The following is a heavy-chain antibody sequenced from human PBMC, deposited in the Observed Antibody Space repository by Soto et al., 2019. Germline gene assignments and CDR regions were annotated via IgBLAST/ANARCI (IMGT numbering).Heavy chain of an antibody. CDR2: ISWNSGSI. J-gene: IGHJ4*02. D-gene: IGHD3-10*01. Sequence: DVQLVESGGGLVQPGRSLRLSCAASGFTFDDYAMHWVRQAPGKGLEWVSGISWNSGSIGYADSVKGRFTISRDNAKNSLYLQMNSLRAEDTALYYCAKVSEEGTIWGQGTLVTVSS. CDR3: AKVSEEGTI. CDR1: GFTFDDYA. V-gene: IGHV3-9*01.